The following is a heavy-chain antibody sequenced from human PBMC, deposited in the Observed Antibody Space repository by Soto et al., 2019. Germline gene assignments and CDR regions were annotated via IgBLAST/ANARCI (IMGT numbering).Heavy chain of an antibody. Sequence: TLSLTCTVSGGSISSGGYYWSWIRQHPGKGLEWIGYIYYSGSTYYNPSLKSRVTISVDNSKNQFSLKLSSVTAADTAVYYCARYIAASGTYYFDYWGQGTLVTVSS. CDR3: ARYIAASGTYYFDY. V-gene: IGHV4-31*03. D-gene: IGHD6-13*01. CDR1: GGSISSGGYY. CDR2: IYYSGST. J-gene: IGHJ4*02.